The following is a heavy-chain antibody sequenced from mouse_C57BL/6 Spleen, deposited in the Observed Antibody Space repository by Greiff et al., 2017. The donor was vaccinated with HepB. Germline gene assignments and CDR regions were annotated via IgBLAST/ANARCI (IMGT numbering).Heavy chain of an antibody. CDR1: GYTFTSYW. CDR3: AREGGAKGFDY. J-gene: IGHJ2*01. CDR2: IDPSDSYT. Sequence: QVQLQQPGAELVRPGTSVKLSCKASGYTFTSYWMHWVKQRPGQGLEWIGVIDPSDSYTNYNQKFKGKATLTVDTSSSTAYMQLSSLTSEDSAVYYCAREGGAKGFDYWGQGTTLTVSS. V-gene: IGHV1-59*01.